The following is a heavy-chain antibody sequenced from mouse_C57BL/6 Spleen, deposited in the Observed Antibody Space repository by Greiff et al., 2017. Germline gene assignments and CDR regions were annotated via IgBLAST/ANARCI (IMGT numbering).Heavy chain of an antibody. CDR1: GFTFSDYG. Sequence: EVHLVESGGGLVKPGGSLKLSCAASGFTFSDYGMHWVRQAPEKGLEWVAYISSGSSTIYYADTVKGRFTISRDNAKNTLFLQMTSLRSEDTAMYYCADDYDWYFDVWGTGTTVTVSS. J-gene: IGHJ1*03. V-gene: IGHV5-17*01. CDR2: ISSGSSTI. CDR3: ADDYDWYFDV. D-gene: IGHD2-4*01.